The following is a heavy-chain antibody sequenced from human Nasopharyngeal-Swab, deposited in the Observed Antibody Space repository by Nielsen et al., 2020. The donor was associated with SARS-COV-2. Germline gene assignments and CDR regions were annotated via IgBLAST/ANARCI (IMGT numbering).Heavy chain of an antibody. CDR2: IRSKAYGGTT. J-gene: IGHJ4*02. CDR3: TRSYSSSWYGGYYFDY. D-gene: IGHD6-13*01. Sequence: WIRRPPGKGLEWVGFIRSKAYGGTTEYAASVKGRFTISRDDSKSIAYLQMNSLKTEDTAVYYCTRSYSSSWYGGYYFDYWGQGTLVTVSS. V-gene: IGHV3-49*02.